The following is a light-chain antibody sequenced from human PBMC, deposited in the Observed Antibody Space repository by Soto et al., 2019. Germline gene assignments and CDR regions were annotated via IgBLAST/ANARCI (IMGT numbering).Light chain of an antibody. CDR2: AAS. CDR3: QQLNSYPLFT. Sequence: DIQLTQSPSFLSASVGDRVTITCRASQGISSNLAWYQQKPGKAPKLLIYAASTLQSGVPSRFSGSGSGTEFTLTFSSLQPEDFATYYCQQLNSYPLFTFGPGTKVDIK. J-gene: IGKJ3*01. V-gene: IGKV1-9*01. CDR1: QGISSN.